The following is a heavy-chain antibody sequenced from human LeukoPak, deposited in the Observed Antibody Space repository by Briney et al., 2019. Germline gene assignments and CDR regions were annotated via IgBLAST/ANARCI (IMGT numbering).Heavy chain of an antibody. CDR1: GGSISSGGYY. CDR3: ARTTTVNYFDY. V-gene: IGHV4-31*03. D-gene: IGHD4-17*01. J-gene: IGHJ4*02. CDR2: IYYSGST. Sequence: SQTLSLTCTVSGGSISSGGYYWSWIRQHPGKGLEWIGYIYYSGSTYYNPSLKSRVTISVDTSKNQFSLKLSSVSAADTAVYYCARTTTVNYFDYWGQGTLVTVSS.